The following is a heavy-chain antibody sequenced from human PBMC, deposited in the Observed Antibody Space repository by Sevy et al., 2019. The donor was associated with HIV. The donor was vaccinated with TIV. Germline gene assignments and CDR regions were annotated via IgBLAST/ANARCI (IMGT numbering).Heavy chain of an antibody. CDR1: GFTFSSYA. Sequence: GGSLRLSCAASGFTFSSYAMHWVRQAPGKGLEWVAVISYDGSNKYYADSVNGRFTISRDNSKNTLYLQMNSLRAEDTAVCYCARGGTMVEGAFDIWGQGTMVTVSS. CDR2: ISYDGSNK. J-gene: IGHJ3*02. V-gene: IGHV3-30-3*01. D-gene: IGHD3-10*01. CDR3: ARGGTMVEGAFDI.